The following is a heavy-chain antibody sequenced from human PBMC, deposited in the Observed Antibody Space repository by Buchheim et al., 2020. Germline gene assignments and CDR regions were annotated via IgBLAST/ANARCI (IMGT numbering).Heavy chain of an antibody. CDR2: IKQDGSEK. CDR3: ARDDYALGDYFDY. CDR1: GFTFSTYS. J-gene: IGHJ4*02. Sequence: EVQLVESGGGLVQPGGSPRLSCAASGFTFSTYSMSWVRQAPGKGLEWVAKIKQDGSEKYYVDSVKGRFTISRDNFKNTMYLQMNSLRAEDTAVYYCARDDYALGDYFDYWGQGTL. V-gene: IGHV3-7*01. D-gene: IGHD3-16*01.